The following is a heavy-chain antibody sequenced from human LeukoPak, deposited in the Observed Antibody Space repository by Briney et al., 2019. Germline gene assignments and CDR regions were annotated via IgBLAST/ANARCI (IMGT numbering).Heavy chain of an antibody. CDR2: MNPNSGNT. J-gene: IGHJ4*02. Sequence: ASVKVSCKASGYTFTSYDINWVRQATGQGLEWMGWMNPNSGNTGYAQKFQGRVTMTRNTSISTAYMELSSLRSEDTAVYYCARPGIAVAGPTPLRYWGQETLVTVSS. CDR3: ARPGIAVAGPTPLRY. CDR1: GYTFTSYD. D-gene: IGHD6-19*01. V-gene: IGHV1-8*01.